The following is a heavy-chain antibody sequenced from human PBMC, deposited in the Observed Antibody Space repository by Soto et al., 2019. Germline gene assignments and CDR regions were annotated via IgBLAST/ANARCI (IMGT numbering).Heavy chain of an antibody. CDR3: VRTSLVVAAATREDY. CDR1: GFTFSSYW. J-gene: IGHJ4*02. Sequence: EVQLVESGGGLVQPGESLRLSCAASGFTFSSYWMHWVRQAPGKGLVWVSRINSDGSSTSYADSVKGRFTISRDNAKNTLYLQMSSLRAEDTAVYYCVRTSLVVAAATREDYWGQGTLVTVSS. V-gene: IGHV3-74*01. CDR2: INSDGSST. D-gene: IGHD2-15*01.